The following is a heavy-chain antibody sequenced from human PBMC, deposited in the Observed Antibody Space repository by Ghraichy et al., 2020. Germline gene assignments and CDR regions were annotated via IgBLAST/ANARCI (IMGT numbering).Heavy chain of an antibody. CDR1: GASVTSGSYY. D-gene: IGHD1-1*01. V-gene: IGHV4-61*02. J-gene: IGHJ6*03. Sequence: TLSLTCTVSGASVTSGSYYWGWVRQPAGKGLEWIGRIYTSGSTNYIPSLKSRVTMSLDTSQNQFSLKLNSVTAADTAVYYCARVSVVPTAPDYFYYFIDVWGNGTTVTVSS. CDR2: IYTSGST. CDR3: ARVSVVPTAPDYFYYFIDV.